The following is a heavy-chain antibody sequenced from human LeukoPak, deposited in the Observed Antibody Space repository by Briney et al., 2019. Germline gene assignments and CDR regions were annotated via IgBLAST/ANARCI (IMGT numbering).Heavy chain of an antibody. Sequence: SETLSLTCTVSGGSISSRSYYWGWIRQPPGKGLEWIGSIYYSGSTYYNPSLKSRVTISVDTSKNQFSLKLSSVTAADTAVYYCARPTMVRGVPYYFDYWGEGTLATVSS. V-gene: IGHV4-39*01. CDR1: GGSISSRSYY. CDR2: IYYSGST. J-gene: IGHJ4*02. D-gene: IGHD3-10*01. CDR3: ARPTMVRGVPYYFDY.